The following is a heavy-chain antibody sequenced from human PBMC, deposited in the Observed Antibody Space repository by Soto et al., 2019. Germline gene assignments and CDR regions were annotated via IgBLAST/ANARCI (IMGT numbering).Heavy chain of an antibody. Sequence: ASVKVSCKASGYTFTSYDINWVRQATGQGLEWMGWMNPNSGNTGYAQKFQGRVTMTRNTSISTAYMELSSLRSEDTAVYYCARDISGSYRFAYWGQGTLVTVSS. D-gene: IGHD1-26*01. CDR1: GYTFTSYD. V-gene: IGHV1-8*01. J-gene: IGHJ4*02. CDR3: ARDISGSYRFAY. CDR2: MNPNSGNT.